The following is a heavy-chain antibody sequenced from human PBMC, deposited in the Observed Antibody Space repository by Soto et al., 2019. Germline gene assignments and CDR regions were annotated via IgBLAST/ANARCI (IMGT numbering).Heavy chain of an antibody. V-gene: IGHV3-33*01. Sequence: QVQLVESGGGVVQPGRSLRLSSAASGFTFSNFGMHWVRQAPGKGLEWVAVAWYDGSDKYNEDSVKGRFTISRDNSKNTLYLQMNSLRAEDTALYYCARDGRGYCSTARCYIHDFWGQGTLVTVSS. J-gene: IGHJ4*02. CDR1: GFTFSNFG. CDR3: ARDGRGYCSTARCYIHDF. CDR2: AWYDGSDK. D-gene: IGHD2-2*02.